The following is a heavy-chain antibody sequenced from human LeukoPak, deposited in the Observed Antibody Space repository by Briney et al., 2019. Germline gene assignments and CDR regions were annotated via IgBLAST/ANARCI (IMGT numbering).Heavy chain of an antibody. CDR3: AGGSGTYSPDY. CDR2: VSSYGHNT. Sequence: GGSLRLSCAASGFTFSSYAMHWVRQAPGKGLEYVSGVSSYGHNTYYAKSVKGRFTISADNSKNTLYLQMGSLRPEDMAVYHCAGGSGTYSPDYWGQGTLVTVSS. CDR1: GFTFSSYA. V-gene: IGHV3-64*01. J-gene: IGHJ4*02. D-gene: IGHD3-10*01.